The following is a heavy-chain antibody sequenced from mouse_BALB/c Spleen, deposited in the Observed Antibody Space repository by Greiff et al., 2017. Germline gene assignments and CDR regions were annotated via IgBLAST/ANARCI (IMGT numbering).Heavy chain of an antibody. J-gene: IGHJ3*01. D-gene: IGHD3-2*01. CDR3: ALDSSGYWFAY. CDR2: INPYNDGT. CDR1: GYTFTSYV. V-gene: IGHV1-14*01. Sequence: SGPELVKPGASVKMSCKASGYTFTSYVMHWVKQKPGQGLEWIGYINPYNDGTKYNEKFKGKATLTSDKSSSTAYMELSSLTSEDSAVYYCALDSSGYWFAYWGQGTLVTVSA.